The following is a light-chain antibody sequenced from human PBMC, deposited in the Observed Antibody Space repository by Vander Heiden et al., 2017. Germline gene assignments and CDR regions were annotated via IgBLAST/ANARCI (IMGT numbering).Light chain of an antibody. V-gene: IGLV1-40*01. J-gene: IGLJ3*02. Sequence: QSLLAQPPSGSGAPGQRVTISCTGSNSNTGAGYDVHWYQLRPGTAPKLLIFGNTNRPSGVPDRFSGSRSGTSASLAITGLQTEDEADYYCQSYDSSLSGWVFGGGTKLTVL. CDR1: NSNTGAGYD. CDR2: GNT. CDR3: QSYDSSLSGWV.